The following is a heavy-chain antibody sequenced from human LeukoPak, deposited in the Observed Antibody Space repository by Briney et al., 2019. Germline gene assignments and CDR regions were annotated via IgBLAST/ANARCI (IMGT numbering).Heavy chain of an antibody. CDR2: ISWNSGRI. CDR3: AKEYSSSGVDS. Sequence: GGSLRLSCAASGFTFDDYAMYWVRQAPGKGLEWVSGISWNSGRIGYADSVKGRFTISRDNAKNSLYLEMNSLRAEDTASYYCAKEYSSSGVDSWGQGTLVIVSS. D-gene: IGHD6-13*01. J-gene: IGHJ5*01. V-gene: IGHV3-9*01. CDR1: GFTFDDYA.